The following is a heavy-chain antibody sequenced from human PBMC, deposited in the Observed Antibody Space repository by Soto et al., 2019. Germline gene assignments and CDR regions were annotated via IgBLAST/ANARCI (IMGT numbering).Heavy chain of an antibody. D-gene: IGHD3-22*01. CDR3: ARDSELLYYDERSGYQGPSVDFKH. Sequence: GGSLRLSCAASGFTFSSYSMNWVRQAPGKGLEWVSYISSSSSTIYYADSVKGRFTISRDNAKNSLYVQMNNLRDEDTAVYYFARDSELLYYDERSGYQGPSVDFKHWGQGTLVTVSS. V-gene: IGHV3-48*02. CDR2: ISSSSSTI. J-gene: IGHJ1*01. CDR1: GFTFSSYS.